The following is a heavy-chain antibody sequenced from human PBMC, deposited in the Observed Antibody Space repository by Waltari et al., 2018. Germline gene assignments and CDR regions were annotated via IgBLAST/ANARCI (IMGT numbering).Heavy chain of an antibody. D-gene: IGHD2-15*01. CDR1: GDSMSGNSW. CDR2: VHLSGRH. V-gene: IGHV4-4*02. Sequence: QLQLQESGPGLVKPSGTLSLTCVVSGDSMSGNSWWSWVRQSPDKGLEWIGQVHLSGRHNSNPSLASRAIVSLDTSMNKFSLRILSATAADTAVYFCARDLGRGLFLDSWGQGTLVTVSP. J-gene: IGHJ4*02. CDR3: ARDLGRGLFLDS.